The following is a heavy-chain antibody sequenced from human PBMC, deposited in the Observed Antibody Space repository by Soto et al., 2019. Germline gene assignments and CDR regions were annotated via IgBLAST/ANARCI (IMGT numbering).Heavy chain of an antibody. CDR2: IYHTGST. Sequence: PSETLSLTCTVSGGSINNYYWSWIRQPPGKGLEWIGYIYHTGSTNHNPSLKGRVTISVDMSQNQFSLMLTSVTAADTAVYYCARPRSSGYAGEFDYWGQGTLVTVSS. CDR1: GGSINNYY. D-gene: IGHD3-22*01. V-gene: IGHV4-59*01. J-gene: IGHJ4*02. CDR3: ARPRSSGYAGEFDY.